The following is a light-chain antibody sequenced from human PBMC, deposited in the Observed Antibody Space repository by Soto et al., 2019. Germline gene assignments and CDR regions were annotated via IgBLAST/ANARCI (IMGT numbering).Light chain of an antibody. CDR2: GAS. Sequence: EIVMTQSPATLSVSPGERATLSCRASQSVRSNLAWYQQKPGQAPRLLIYGASTRATGIPDRFSGSGSGTELTLTISSLQSEDFAVYYCQQYNNWTPRYTFGQGTKLEIK. CDR1: QSVRSN. J-gene: IGKJ2*01. V-gene: IGKV3-15*01. CDR3: QQYNNWTPRYT.